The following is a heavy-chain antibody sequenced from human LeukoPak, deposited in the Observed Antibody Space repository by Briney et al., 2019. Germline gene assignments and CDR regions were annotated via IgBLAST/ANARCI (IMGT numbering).Heavy chain of an antibody. V-gene: IGHV3-23*01. CDR2: ISGSGGST. CDR3: AKDRSRINDVCHGDFDY. Sequence: TGGSLRLSYAASGFIFSSYAMGWVRQAPGKGLEWVSTISGSGGSTYYADSVKGRFTISRDNSKNTVYLQMNSLRAEDTAVYYCAKDRSRINDVCHGDFDYWGQGTLVTVSS. J-gene: IGHJ4*02. CDR1: GFIFSSYA. D-gene: IGHD2-8*01.